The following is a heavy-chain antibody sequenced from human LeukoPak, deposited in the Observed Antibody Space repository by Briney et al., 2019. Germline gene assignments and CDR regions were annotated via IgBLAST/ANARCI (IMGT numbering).Heavy chain of an antibody. CDR3: ARDPELGLDRSGYYYLV. V-gene: IGHV1-69*05. D-gene: IGHD3-22*01. CDR1: GGTFSSYA. J-gene: IGHJ4*02. Sequence: GASVKVSCKASGGTFSSYAISWVRQAPGQGLEWMGRIIPIFGTTRYAHKFQGRVTITTDASTTTAYMELNSLRSEDTAVYYCARDPELGLDRSGYYYLVWGQGTLVTVSS. CDR2: IIPIFGTT.